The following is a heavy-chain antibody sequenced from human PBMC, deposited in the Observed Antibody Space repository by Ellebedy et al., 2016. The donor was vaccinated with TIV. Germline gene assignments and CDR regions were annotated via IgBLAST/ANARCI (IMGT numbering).Heavy chain of an antibody. J-gene: IGHJ5*02. Sequence: PGGSLRLSCAASGLTFSNYWMSWVRQAPGKGLEWVANIKQDGSETYYVDSVKGRFTISRDNAKNSLYLQMNSLRADDTALYYCARVHGLGQWKIQAWDPWGPGTLVTVSA. V-gene: IGHV3-7*04. CDR3: ARVHGLGQWKIQAWDP. CDR1: GLTFSNYW. CDR2: IKQDGSET. D-gene: IGHD5-18*01.